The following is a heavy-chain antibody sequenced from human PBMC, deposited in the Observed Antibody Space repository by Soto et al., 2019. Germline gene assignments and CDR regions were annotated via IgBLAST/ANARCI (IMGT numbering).Heavy chain of an antibody. D-gene: IGHD5-18*01. V-gene: IGHV3-48*02. CDR3: AKGRVDTAYFDN. Sequence: PGGSLRLSCVASGFAFSSHTMYWVRQAPGKGLEWVSYISGSGTSTYNSDSVKDRFTISRDNARNSLFLQMNSLRDEDTAVYYCAKGRVDTAYFDNWGQGALVTVSS. CDR1: GFAFSSHT. J-gene: IGHJ4*02. CDR2: ISGSGTST.